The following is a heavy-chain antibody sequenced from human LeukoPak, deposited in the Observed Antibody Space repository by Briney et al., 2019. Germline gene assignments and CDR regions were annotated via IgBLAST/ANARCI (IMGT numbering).Heavy chain of an antibody. J-gene: IGHJ3*02. CDR2: ISGSGGST. Sequence: GGSLRLSCAASGFTFSSYAMSWVRQAPGKGLEWVSAISGSGGSTYYADSVKGRFTISRDNSKNTLYLQMNSLRAEDTAVYYCAKEGGDCYSWCYAFDIWGQGTMVTVSS. CDR1: GFTFSSYA. V-gene: IGHV3-23*01. CDR3: AKEGGDCYSWCYAFDI. D-gene: IGHD2-21*02.